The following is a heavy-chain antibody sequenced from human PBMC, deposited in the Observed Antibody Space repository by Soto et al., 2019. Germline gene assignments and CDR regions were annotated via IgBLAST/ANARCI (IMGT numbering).Heavy chain of an antibody. J-gene: IGHJ4*02. Sequence: QVQLVESGGGLVKPGGSLRLSCAASGFTFSDYYISWIRQAPGKGLEWVSYISDNGSTIYYADSVKGRFTISRDNAKNSLYLQMNILRAEDTAVYYCARDTMITFGGIVVTGGFDYWGQGTLVTVSS. CDR3: ARDTMITFGGIVVTGGFDY. D-gene: IGHD3-16*02. V-gene: IGHV3-11*01. CDR2: ISDNGSTI. CDR1: GFTFSDYY.